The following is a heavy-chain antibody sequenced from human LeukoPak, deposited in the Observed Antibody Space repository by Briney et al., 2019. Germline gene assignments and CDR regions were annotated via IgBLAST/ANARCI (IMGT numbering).Heavy chain of an antibody. J-gene: IGHJ4*02. Sequence: PGGSLRLSCAVSGLTFNNYAMSWVRQAPGKGLEWVSAISKSGDHTYYAASAKGRFTIYRDNSKNTQYLQMNSLRAEDTAVYYCVSFYETYWGRGTLVTVS. CDR1: GLTFNNYA. V-gene: IGHV3-23*01. CDR2: ISKSGDHT. CDR3: VSFYETY. D-gene: IGHD3-22*01.